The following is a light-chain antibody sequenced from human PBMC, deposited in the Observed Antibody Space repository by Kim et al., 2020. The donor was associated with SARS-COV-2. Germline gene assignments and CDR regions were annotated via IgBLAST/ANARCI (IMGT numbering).Light chain of an antibody. CDR3: QQYAISPRT. J-gene: IGKJ1*01. Sequence: EIVLTQSPSTLSLSPGERATLSCRASQSVDSDYLAWFRHKPGQAPRLLIYDASNRATGIPDRFSGSGSGTDFTLTISRLEPEDFALYYCQQYAISPRTFDQGTKVDIK. V-gene: IGKV3-20*01. CDR2: DAS. CDR1: QSVDSDY.